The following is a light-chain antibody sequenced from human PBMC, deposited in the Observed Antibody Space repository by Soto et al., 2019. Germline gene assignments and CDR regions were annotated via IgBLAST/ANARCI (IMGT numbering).Light chain of an antibody. CDR1: SSDIGTYNL. Sequence: QSVLTQPASVSGSPGRSITISCTGTSSDIGTYNLVSWYQRYPGKAPKLMIYEATKRPSGVSNRFSGSKSGNTASLTISALQAEDEADYYCCSFAGSSTPDWVFGGGTKLTVL. V-gene: IGLV2-23*01. J-gene: IGLJ3*02. CDR2: EAT. CDR3: CSFAGSSTPDWV.